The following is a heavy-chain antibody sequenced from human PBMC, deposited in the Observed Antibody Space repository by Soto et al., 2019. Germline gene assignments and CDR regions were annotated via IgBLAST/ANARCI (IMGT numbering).Heavy chain of an antibody. CDR2: IYHSGST. V-gene: IGHV4-30-2*01. CDR1: GGSISSGGYS. CDR3: ARGDTMVRGSFDP. D-gene: IGHD3-10*01. Sequence: SETLSLTCAVSGGSISSGGYSWSWIRQPPGKGLEWIGYIYHSGSTYYNPSLKSRVTISVDRSKNQFSLKLSSVTAADTAVYYCARGDTMVRGSFDPWGQGTLVTVSS. J-gene: IGHJ5*02.